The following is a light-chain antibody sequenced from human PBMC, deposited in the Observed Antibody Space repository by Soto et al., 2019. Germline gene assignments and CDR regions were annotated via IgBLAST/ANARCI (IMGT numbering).Light chain of an antibody. CDR2: GNS. V-gene: IGLV1-40*01. Sequence: QSALTQPPSVSGAPGQSVTISCTGRSSNIGAGYDVHWYQQLPGTAPKLLIYGNSNRPSGVPDRFSGSKSGTSASLAITGLQAEDEADYYCQSYDSSLSGSYVFGTGTKVTVL. CDR1: SSNIGAGYD. CDR3: QSYDSSLSGSYV. J-gene: IGLJ1*01.